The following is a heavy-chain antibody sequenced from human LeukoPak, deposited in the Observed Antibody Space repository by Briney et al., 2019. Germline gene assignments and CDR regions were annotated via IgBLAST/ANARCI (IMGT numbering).Heavy chain of an antibody. V-gene: IGHV4-59*01. Sequence: SETLSLTCTVSGGSISSYYWTWIRQPPGKGLEWIGYIHYSGNTNYNPSLKSRVTISVDTSKNQFSLKLSSVTAADTAVYYCVRGADFDYWGQGTLVTVSS. J-gene: IGHJ4*02. CDR2: IHYSGNT. CDR3: VRGADFDY. CDR1: GGSISSYY.